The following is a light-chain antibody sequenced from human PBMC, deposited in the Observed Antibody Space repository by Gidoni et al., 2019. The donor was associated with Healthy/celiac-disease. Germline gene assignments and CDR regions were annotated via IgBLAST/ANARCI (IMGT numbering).Light chain of an antibody. J-gene: IGKJ4*01. V-gene: IGKV3-20*01. Sequence: VLMPSPVTLSLSRGESATVSCRASQSVSSSYLAGYQQTPGQAPRLLIYGASSRATGIPDRFSGSGSGTDFTLTIIRLEPEDFAVYYCQQYGSSPLTFGGGTKVEIK. CDR3: QQYGSSPLT. CDR1: QSVSSSY. CDR2: GAS.